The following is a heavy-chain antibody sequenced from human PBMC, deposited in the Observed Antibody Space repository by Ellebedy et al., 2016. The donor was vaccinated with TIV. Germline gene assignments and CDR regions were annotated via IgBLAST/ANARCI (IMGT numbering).Heavy chain of an antibody. J-gene: IGHJ4*02. Sequence: ASVKVSXXVSGYTLTELSMHWVRQAPGKGLEWMGGFDPEDGETIYAQKFQGRVTMTEDTSTDTAYMELSSLRSEDTAVYYCATRLRWGYSSGDYWGQGTLVTVSS. CDR1: GYTLTELS. CDR3: ATRLRWGYSSGDY. V-gene: IGHV1-24*01. CDR2: FDPEDGET. D-gene: IGHD6-19*01.